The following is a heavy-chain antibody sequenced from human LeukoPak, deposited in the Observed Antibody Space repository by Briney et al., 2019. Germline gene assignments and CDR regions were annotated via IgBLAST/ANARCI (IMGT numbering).Heavy chain of an antibody. CDR2: INHSGTT. CDR3: ARKKLVARGYFDF. V-gene: IGHV4-39*01. CDR1: GDSISNSGYY. Sequence: PSETLSLTCTVSGDSISNSGYYWDWIRQSPGKGLEWIGSINHSGTTYYEPSLKSRVTISVDASKNQFSLKLSSVTAADTTIYYCARKKLVARGYFDFWGPGIPVTVSS. J-gene: IGHJ4*02. D-gene: IGHD6-13*01.